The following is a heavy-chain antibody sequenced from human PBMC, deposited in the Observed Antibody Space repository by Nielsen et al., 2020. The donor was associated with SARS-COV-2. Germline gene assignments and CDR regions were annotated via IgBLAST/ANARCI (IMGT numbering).Heavy chain of an antibody. CDR3: ARGFYCSSTSCHPRGGFDP. Sequence: GGSLRLSCAASGFTFSDYYMSWVRQAPGKGLEWVANIKQDGSEKYYVDSVKGRFTISRDNAKNSLYLQMNSLRAEDTAVYYCARGFYCSSTSCHPRGGFDPWGQGTLVTVSS. CDR1: GFTFSDYY. CDR2: IKQDGSEK. D-gene: IGHD2-2*01. V-gene: IGHV3-7*04. J-gene: IGHJ5*02.